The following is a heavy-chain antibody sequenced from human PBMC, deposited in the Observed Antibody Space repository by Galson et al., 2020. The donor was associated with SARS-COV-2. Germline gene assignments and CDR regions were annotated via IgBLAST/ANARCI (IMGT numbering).Heavy chain of an antibody. J-gene: IGHJ6*02. V-gene: IGHV4-34*01. CDR2: INHSGST. Sequence: SQASETLSLTCAASGGPFSGNYWNWIRQSPGKGLQWIGEINHSGSTEYVSSLKSRVTMSVDRSKNQFPLRLQSVTAADTAVYYCAGELLFWSDGMDVWGQGTTVTVYS. CDR1: GGPFSGNY. D-gene: IGHD1-26*01. CDR3: AGELLFWSDGMDV.